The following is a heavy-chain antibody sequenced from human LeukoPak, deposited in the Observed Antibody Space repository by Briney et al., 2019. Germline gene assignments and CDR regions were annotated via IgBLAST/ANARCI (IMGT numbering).Heavy chain of an antibody. CDR2: INHSGST. D-gene: IGHD5-12*01. J-gene: IGHJ6*03. Sequence: SETLSLTCAVYGGSFSGYYWSWIRQPPGKGLEWIGEINHSGSTNYNPSLKSRVIISVDTSKNQFSLKLSSVTAADTAVYYCARFSLGGYPIYYYYMDVWGKGTTVTVSS. V-gene: IGHV4-34*01. CDR3: ARFSLGGYPIYYYYMDV. CDR1: GGSFSGYY.